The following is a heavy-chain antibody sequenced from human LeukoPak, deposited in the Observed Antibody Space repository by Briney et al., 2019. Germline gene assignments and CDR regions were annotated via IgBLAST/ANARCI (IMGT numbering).Heavy chain of an antibody. CDR2: ISYDGSNK. CDR1: GFTFSSYA. D-gene: IGHD6-19*01. J-gene: IGHJ4*02. V-gene: IGHV3-30-3*01. Sequence: GGSLRLSRAASGFTFSSYAMHWVRQAPGKGLEWVAVISYDGSNKYYADSVKGRFTISRDNSKNTLYLQMNSLRAEDTAVYYCARDGGSGWYVVYYFDYWGQGTLVTVSS. CDR3: ARDGGSGWYVVYYFDY.